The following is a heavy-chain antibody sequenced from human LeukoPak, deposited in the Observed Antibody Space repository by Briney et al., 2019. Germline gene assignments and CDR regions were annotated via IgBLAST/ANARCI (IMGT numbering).Heavy chain of an antibody. D-gene: IGHD3-22*01. CDR1: GGSISSYY. Sequence: PSETLSLTCTVSGGSISSYYWSWIRQPPGKGLEWIGYIYYSGSTNYNPSLKSRVTISVDTSKNQFSLKLSSVTAADTAVYYCAGFKYYYDSSAFDYWGQGTLVTVSS. CDR3: AGFKYYYDSSAFDY. CDR2: IYYSGST. J-gene: IGHJ4*02. V-gene: IGHV4-59*12.